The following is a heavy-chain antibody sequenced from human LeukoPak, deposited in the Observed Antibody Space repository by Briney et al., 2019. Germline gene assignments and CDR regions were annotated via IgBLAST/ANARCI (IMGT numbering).Heavy chain of an antibody. V-gene: IGHV3-43*01. CDR2: ISWDGGST. Sequence: PGGSLRLSCAASGFIFSSYGMHWVRQAPGKGLEWVSLISWDGGSTYYADSVKGRFTISRDNSKNSLYLQMNSLRTEDTAFYYCAKDATYTSGWYDYWGQGTLVTVSS. J-gene: IGHJ4*02. D-gene: IGHD6-19*01. CDR1: GFIFSSYG. CDR3: AKDATYTSGWYDY.